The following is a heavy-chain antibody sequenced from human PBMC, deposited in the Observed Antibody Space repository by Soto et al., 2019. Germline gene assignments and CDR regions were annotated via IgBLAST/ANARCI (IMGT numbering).Heavy chain of an antibody. D-gene: IGHD6-19*01. V-gene: IGHV3-30-3*01. J-gene: IGHJ6*01. CDR3: AREADSSGWYNPRPSYAGMDV. Sequence: QVQLVESGGGVVQPGRSLRLSCAASGFTFSSYAMHWVRQAPGKGLEWVAVISYDGSNKYYADSVKGRFTISRDNSKNTLYMQMNSLTAEDTAVYYCAREADSSGWYNPRPSYAGMDVWGQGTTVTVSS. CDR2: ISYDGSNK. CDR1: GFTFSSYA.